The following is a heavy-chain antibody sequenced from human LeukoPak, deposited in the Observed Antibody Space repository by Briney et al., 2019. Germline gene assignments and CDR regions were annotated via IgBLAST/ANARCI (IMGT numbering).Heavy chain of an antibody. V-gene: IGHV3-23*01. CDR3: AKGNGYSYGRYYFDY. D-gene: IGHD5-18*01. J-gene: IGHJ4*02. CDR2: ITASGGNT. CDR1: GFTFSSYA. Sequence: PGGSLTLSCAASGFTFSSYAMSWVRHAPGKGLEWVSAITASGGNTYYADSVKDRFTISRDNVKNTLYLRVNSLRAEDTAVYYGAKGNGYSYGRYYFDYWGQGTLVTVSS.